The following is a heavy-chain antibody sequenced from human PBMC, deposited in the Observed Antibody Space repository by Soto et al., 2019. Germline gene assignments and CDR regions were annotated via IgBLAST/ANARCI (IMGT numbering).Heavy chain of an antibody. V-gene: IGHV1-46*03. CDR3: ARRGRTDGSSHYYYYMDV. CDR1: GYAFTSYY. J-gene: IGHJ6*03. CDR2: INPSGGST. D-gene: IGHD6-6*01. Sequence: GASVKVSCKASGYAFTSYYMHWVRQAPGQGLEWMGIINPSGGSTSYAQKFQGRVTMTRDTSTSTVYMELSSLRSEDTAVYYCARRGRTDGSSHYYYYMDVWVKGTTVTVSS.